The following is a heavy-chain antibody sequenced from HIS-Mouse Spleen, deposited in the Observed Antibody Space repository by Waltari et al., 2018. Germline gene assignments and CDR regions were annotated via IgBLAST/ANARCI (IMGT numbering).Heavy chain of an antibody. D-gene: IGHD6-13*01. V-gene: IGHV3-74*01. CDR3: ARGSHNIAAAGIFAFDI. J-gene: IGHJ3*02. CDR2: INSDGSST. Sequence: EVQLVESGGGLVQPGGSLRLSCAASGFTFSSSWMHWVRQAPGKGLVWVSRINSDGSSTSYADSVKGRFTISRDNAKNTLYLQMNSLRAEDTAVYYCARGSHNIAAAGIFAFDIWGQGTMVTVSS. CDR1: GFTFSSSW.